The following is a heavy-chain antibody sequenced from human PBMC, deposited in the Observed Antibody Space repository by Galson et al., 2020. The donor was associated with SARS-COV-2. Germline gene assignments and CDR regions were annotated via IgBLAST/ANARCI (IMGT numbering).Heavy chain of an antibody. D-gene: IGHD1-26*01. CDR2: INHSGST. CDR1: GGSFSGYY. Sequence: SETLSLTCAVYGGSFSGYYWSWIRQPPGKGLEWIGEINHSGSTNYNPSLKSRVTISVDTSKNQFSLKLSSVTAADTAVYYCARDYQVGATINSRNECWGQGTLVTVSS. J-gene: IGHJ4*02. V-gene: IGHV4-34*01. CDR3: ARDYQVGATINSRNEC.